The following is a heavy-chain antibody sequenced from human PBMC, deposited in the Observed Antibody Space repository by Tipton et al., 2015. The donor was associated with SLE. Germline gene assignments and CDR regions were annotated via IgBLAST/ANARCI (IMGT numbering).Heavy chain of an antibody. J-gene: IGHJ1*01. V-gene: IGHV3-9*01. CDR1: GFTFDDYA. CDR2: ISWNSGRI. Sequence: RSLRLSCAASGFTFDDYAMHWVRQAPGKGLEWVSGISWNSGRIGHADSVKGRFTISRDNAKNSLYLQMNSLRAEDTALYYCAKGGGIGARRHFQHWGQGTLVTVSS. D-gene: IGHD1-26*01. CDR3: AKGGGIGARRHFQH.